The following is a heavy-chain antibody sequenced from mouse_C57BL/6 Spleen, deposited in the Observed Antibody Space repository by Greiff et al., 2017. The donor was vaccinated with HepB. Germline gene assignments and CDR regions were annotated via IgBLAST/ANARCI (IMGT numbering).Heavy chain of an antibody. D-gene: IGHD1-1*01. V-gene: IGHV5-17*01. CDR1: GFTFSDYG. Sequence: EVQLVESGGGLVKPGGSLKLSCAASGFTFSDYGMHWVRQAPEKGLEWVAYISSGSSTIYYADTVKGRFTISRGNAKNTLFLQMTSLRSEDTAMYYCARRDYDGSSYVDYWGQGTTHTVSS. CDR3: ARRDYDGSSYVDY. CDR2: ISSGSSTI. J-gene: IGHJ2*01.